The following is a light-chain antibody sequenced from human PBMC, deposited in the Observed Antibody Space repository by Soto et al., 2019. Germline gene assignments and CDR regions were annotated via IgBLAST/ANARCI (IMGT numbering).Light chain of an antibody. J-gene: IGKJ3*01. CDR1: QSVSSY. V-gene: IGKV3-11*01. CDR2: DAS. CDR3: QQRSNWPPVFT. Sequence: EIVLTQSPATLSLSPGERATLSCRASQSVSSYLAWYQQKPGQAPRLLIYDASNRVTGIPARFSGSGSGTEFTLTISSLEPEDFAVYYCQQRSNWPPVFTFGPGTKVDIK.